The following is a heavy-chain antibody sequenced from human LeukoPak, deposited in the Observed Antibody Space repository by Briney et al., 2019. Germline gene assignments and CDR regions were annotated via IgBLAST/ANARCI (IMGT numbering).Heavy chain of an antibody. CDR3: ARGGSIITMVRGDLPTARWFDP. CDR2: INHSGST. Sequence: SETLSLTCAVYGGSFSGYYWSWIRQPPGKGLEWIGEINHSGSTNYNPSLKSRVTISVDTSNNHFSLTLSSVTAAYTALYYCARGGSIITMVRGDLPTARWFDPWGQGTLVTVSS. V-gene: IGHV4-34*01. CDR1: GGSFSGYY. D-gene: IGHD3-10*01. J-gene: IGHJ5*02.